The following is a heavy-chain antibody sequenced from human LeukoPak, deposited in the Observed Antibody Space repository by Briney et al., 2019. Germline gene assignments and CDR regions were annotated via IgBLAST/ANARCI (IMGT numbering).Heavy chain of an antibody. CDR1: RGSVSGHH. D-gene: IGHD6-19*01. Sequence: SETLSLTCTVSRGSVSGHHWDWIRQPPGKGLEWIGYIYASGSANYHPSLKSRVTISLDTSKNHVSLRLTSVTAEDTAVYYCAREAPGGSGWTYFDYWGRGSLVTVSS. CDR2: IYASGSA. CDR3: AREAPGGSGWTYFDY. J-gene: IGHJ4*02. V-gene: IGHV4-59*02.